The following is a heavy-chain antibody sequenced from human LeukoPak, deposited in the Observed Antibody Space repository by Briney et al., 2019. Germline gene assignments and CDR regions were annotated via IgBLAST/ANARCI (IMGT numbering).Heavy chain of an antibody. D-gene: IGHD3-22*01. Sequence: PGGSLRLSCAASGFTFSSYSMNWVRQAPGKGLEWVSSISSSSSYIYYADSVKGRFTISRDNAKNSLYLQMNSLRAEDTAVYYCARDETYYYDSSGYPPDYWGQGTLVTVSS. V-gene: IGHV3-21*01. CDR1: GFTFSSYS. CDR3: ARDETYYYDSSGYPPDY. CDR2: ISSSSSYI. J-gene: IGHJ4*02.